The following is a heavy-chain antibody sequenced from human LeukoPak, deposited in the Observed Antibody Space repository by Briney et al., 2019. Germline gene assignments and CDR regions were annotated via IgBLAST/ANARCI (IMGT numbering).Heavy chain of an antibody. V-gene: IGHV4-39*07. CDR2: IYYSGST. CDR3: ARANSHIVAALDY. Sequence: PSETLSLTCTVSGGSISSYYWGWIRQPPGKGLEWIGSIYYSGSTYYNPSLKSRVTISVDTSKNQFSLKLSSVTAADTAVYYCARANSHIVAALDYWGQGTLVTVSS. D-gene: IGHD5-12*01. J-gene: IGHJ4*02. CDR1: GGSISSYY.